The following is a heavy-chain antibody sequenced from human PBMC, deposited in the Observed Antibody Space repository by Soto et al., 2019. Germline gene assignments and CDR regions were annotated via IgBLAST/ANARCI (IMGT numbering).Heavy chain of an antibody. CDR1: GGFVSSGSYY. V-gene: IGHV4-34*01. CDR3: ARVERGTATTVVDAFDI. D-gene: IGHD1-1*01. J-gene: IGHJ3*02. CDR2: MSHSGGT. Sequence: QVQLQQWGAGLLKPSETLSLTCAVYGGFVSSGSYYWSWIRQPPGKGLEWIGEMSHSGGTHFNTCLKSRVTISVDTSKNQFSLKMSSVTAADTALYYCARVERGTATTVVDAFDIWGPGTMVTVSS.